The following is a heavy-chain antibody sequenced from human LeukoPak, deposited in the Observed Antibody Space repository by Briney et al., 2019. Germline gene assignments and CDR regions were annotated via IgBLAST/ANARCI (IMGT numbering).Heavy chain of an antibody. J-gene: IGHJ4*02. CDR3: ARVRDGSRFDY. Sequence: SETLSLTCAVSGGSIYSTNWLSWVRQPPGKGLEWIAEVFHAGNINYNPPLKSRVTISIDKSKSQFSLKLSSMTAADTAVYYCARVRDGSRFDYWGQGTLVTVSS. CDR2: VFHAGNI. CDR1: GGSIYSTNW. D-gene: IGHD1-26*01. V-gene: IGHV4-4*02.